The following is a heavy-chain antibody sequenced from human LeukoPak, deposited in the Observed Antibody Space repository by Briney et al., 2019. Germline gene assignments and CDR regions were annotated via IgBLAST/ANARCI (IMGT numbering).Heavy chain of an antibody. J-gene: IGHJ4*02. CDR1: GGSFSGYY. V-gene: IGHV4-34*01. D-gene: IGHD1-26*01. CDR3: ARVGDGSYPH. CDR2: IDYSGNT. Sequence: PSETLSLTCAVYGGSFSGYYWGWIRQPPGKGLEWIGSIDYSGNTHYDPSLKSRVTMSVDTSKNQFSLKLSSVTAADTAVYYCARVGDGSYPHWGQGTLVTVSS.